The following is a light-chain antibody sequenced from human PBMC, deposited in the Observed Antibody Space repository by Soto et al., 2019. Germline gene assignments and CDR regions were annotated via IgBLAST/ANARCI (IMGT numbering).Light chain of an antibody. Sequence: DLQRTQSTSTLCASVGDSVTITCRASQNIRNWLAWYQQKPGKAPKLLIYDVSSLESGVPSRFSGSGSGTEFTLAISSLQPDDFATYYCQQYNSYPWTFGQGTKVDIK. CDR1: QNIRNW. CDR3: QQYNSYPWT. V-gene: IGKV1-5*01. J-gene: IGKJ1*01. CDR2: DVS.